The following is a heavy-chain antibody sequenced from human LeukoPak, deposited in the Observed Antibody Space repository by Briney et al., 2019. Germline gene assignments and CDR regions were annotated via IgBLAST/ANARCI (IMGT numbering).Heavy chain of an antibody. Sequence: PSETLSLTCAVYGGSFSGYYWSWIRQPPGKGLEWIGEINHSGSTYYNPSLKSRVTISVDRSKNQFSLKLSSVTAADTAVYYCASGPGDAFDIWGQGTMVTVSS. CDR1: GGSFSGYY. J-gene: IGHJ3*02. V-gene: IGHV4-34*01. CDR2: INHSGST. CDR3: ASGPGDAFDI.